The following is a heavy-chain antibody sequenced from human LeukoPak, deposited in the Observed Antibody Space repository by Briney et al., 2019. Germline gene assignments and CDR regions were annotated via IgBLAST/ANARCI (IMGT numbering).Heavy chain of an antibody. CDR2: IKSSNT. D-gene: IGHD3-16*01. Sequence: SETLSLTCTVSGGAISSDRFYWTWVRQPAGKGLEWIGRIKSSNTNYNPSLKSRVSISLDTSTNQFSLKLSSLTAADTAVYYCARVPDWTYVPDYWGQGTLVTVSS. CDR1: GGAISSDRFY. CDR3: ARVPDWTYVPDY. J-gene: IGHJ4*02. V-gene: IGHV4-61*02.